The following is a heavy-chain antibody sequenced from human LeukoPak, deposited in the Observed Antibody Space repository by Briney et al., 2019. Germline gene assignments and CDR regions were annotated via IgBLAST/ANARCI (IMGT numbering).Heavy chain of an antibody. V-gene: IGHV4-39*01. D-gene: IGHD4-17*01. CDR1: GRSISDGFSY. Sequence: SETLSLTCTVCGRSISDGFSYWGWIRQSPGKGLEWIGSINYGGTTYYNPSLKGRIIISVEQSKNQFSLKATSVTAADTAVYYCARSGRLRVTMFDLWGQGTLVTVSS. J-gene: IGHJ5*02. CDR2: INYGGTT. CDR3: ARSGRLRVTMFDL.